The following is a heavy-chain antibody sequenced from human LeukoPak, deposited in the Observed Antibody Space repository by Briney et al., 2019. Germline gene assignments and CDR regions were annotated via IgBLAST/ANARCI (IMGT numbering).Heavy chain of an antibody. CDR1: GGSFSGYY. V-gene: IGHV4-34*01. CDR3: ASPYGDYEGFDY. CDR2: INHSGST. Sequence: SETLSLACAVYGGSFSGYYWSWIRQPPGKGLEWIGEINHSGSTNYNPSLKSRVTISVDTSKNQFSLKLSSVTAADTAVYYCASPYGDYEGFDYWGQGTLVTVSS. J-gene: IGHJ4*02. D-gene: IGHD4-17*01.